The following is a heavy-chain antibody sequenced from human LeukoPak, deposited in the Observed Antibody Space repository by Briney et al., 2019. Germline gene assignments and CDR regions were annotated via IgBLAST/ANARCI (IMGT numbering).Heavy chain of an antibody. CDR2: IWYDGSNK. CDR1: GFTFSSYA. CDR3: AKATPPRDGSNPDY. V-gene: IGHV3-33*06. D-gene: IGHD5-24*01. Sequence: PGRSLTLSCAASGFTFSSYAMHWVRQAPGKGLEWVAVIWYDGSNKNYADSVKGRFTISRDNSKNTLYLQMNSLRAEDTAVYYCAKATPPRDGSNPDYWGQGTLVTVSS. J-gene: IGHJ4*02.